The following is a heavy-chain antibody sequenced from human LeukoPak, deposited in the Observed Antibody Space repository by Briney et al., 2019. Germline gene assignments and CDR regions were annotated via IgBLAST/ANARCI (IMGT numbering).Heavy chain of an antibody. V-gene: IGHV4-38-2*02. CDR1: GYSISSGYY. CDR3: ARDKPAISGWDYYYYMDV. CDR2: IYHSGST. J-gene: IGHJ6*03. Sequence: SETLSLTCTVSGYSISSGYYWGWIRQPPGKGLEWIGSIYHSGSTNYNPSLKSRVTMSVDTSKNQFSLKLSSVTAADTAVYYCARDKPAISGWDYYYYMDVWGKGTTVTISS. D-gene: IGHD6-19*01.